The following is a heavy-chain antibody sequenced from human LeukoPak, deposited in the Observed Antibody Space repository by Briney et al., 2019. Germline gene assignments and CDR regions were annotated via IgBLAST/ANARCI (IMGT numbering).Heavy chain of an antibody. V-gene: IGHV3-30*18. Sequence: PGGSLRLSCAASGFTFSSYGMHWVRQAPGKGLEWVAVISYDGSNKYYADSVKGRFTISRDNSKNTLYLQMTSLRAEDTAVYYCAKGGYSGYDPSDYWGQGTLVTVSS. D-gene: IGHD5-12*01. J-gene: IGHJ4*02. CDR1: GFTFSSYG. CDR3: AKGGYSGYDPSDY. CDR2: ISYDGSNK.